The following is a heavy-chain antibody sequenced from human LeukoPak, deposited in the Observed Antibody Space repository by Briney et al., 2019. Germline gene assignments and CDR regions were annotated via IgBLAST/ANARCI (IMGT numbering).Heavy chain of an antibody. CDR2: IYYSGST. CDR3: ARDGLPAAPYDY. D-gene: IGHD2-2*01. Sequence: SETLSLTCTVSGGSISSYYWGWIRQPPGKGLEWIGSIYYSGSTYYNPSLKSRVTISVDTSKNQFSLKLSSVTAADTAVYYCARDGLPAAPYDYWGQGTLVTVSS. CDR1: GGSISSYY. J-gene: IGHJ4*02. V-gene: IGHV4-39*07.